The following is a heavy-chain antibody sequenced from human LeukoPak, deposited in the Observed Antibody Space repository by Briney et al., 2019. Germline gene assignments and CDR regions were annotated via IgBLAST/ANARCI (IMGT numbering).Heavy chain of an antibody. V-gene: IGHV4-59*01. D-gene: IGHD3-22*01. CDR2: IYYSGST. Sequence: SETLSLTCTVSGGSISSYYWSWIRQPPGKGLEWIGYIYYSGSTNYNPSLKSRDTISVDTSKNQFSLKLSSVTAADTAVYYCAREDSSGYYYGLFDYWGQGTLVTVSS. J-gene: IGHJ4*02. CDR3: AREDSSGYYYGLFDY. CDR1: GGSISSYY.